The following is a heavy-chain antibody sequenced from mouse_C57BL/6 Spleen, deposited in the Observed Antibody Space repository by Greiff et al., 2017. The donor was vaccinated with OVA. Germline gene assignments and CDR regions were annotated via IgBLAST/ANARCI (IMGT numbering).Heavy chain of an antibody. CDR1: GYAFTNYL. Sequence: VQLQQSGAELVRPGTSVKVSCKASGYAFTNYLIEWVKQRPGQGLEWIGVINPGSGGTNYNEKFKGKATLTADKSSSTAYMQLSSLTSEDSAVYFCAREGGTVSFAYRGQGTLVTVSA. V-gene: IGHV1-54*01. J-gene: IGHJ3*01. CDR2: INPGSGGT. CDR3: AREGGTVSFAY. D-gene: IGHD3-3*01.